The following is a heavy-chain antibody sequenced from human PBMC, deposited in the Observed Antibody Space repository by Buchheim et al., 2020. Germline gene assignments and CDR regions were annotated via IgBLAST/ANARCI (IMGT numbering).Heavy chain of an antibody. J-gene: IGHJ4*02. CDR3: AATYYYDSSGYYSLGHLDY. D-gene: IGHD3-22*01. CDR2: ISSSGSTI. CDR1: GFTFSSYE. Sequence: EVQLVESGGGLVQPGGSLRLSCAASGFTFSSYEMNWVRQAPGKGLEWVSYISSSGSTIHYADSVKGRFTISRDNAKHSLYLQMNSLRAEDTAVYYCAATYYYDSSGYYSLGHLDYWGQGTL. V-gene: IGHV3-48*03.